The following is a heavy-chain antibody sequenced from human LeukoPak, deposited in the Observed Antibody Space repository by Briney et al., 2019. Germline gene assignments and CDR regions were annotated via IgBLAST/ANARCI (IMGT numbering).Heavy chain of an antibody. CDR2: IYSTGST. CDR3: ARRDSSGWNYFDS. D-gene: IGHD6-19*01. Sequence: PSETLSLTCTVSGGSISTYYWSWIRQPPGKGLELIGYIYSTGSTNYNPSLKSRVTIAVNTSKEQFSLNLSSVTAADTAVYYCARRDSSGWNYFDSWGQGTLVTVSS. CDR1: GGSISTYY. V-gene: IGHV4-59*01. J-gene: IGHJ4*02.